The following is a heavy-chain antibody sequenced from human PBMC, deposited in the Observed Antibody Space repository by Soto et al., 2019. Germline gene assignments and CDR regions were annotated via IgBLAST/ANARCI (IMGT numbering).Heavy chain of an antibody. CDR3: ANPLLSDYGDEITDAFDI. D-gene: IGHD4-17*01. CDR1: GFTFGSYA. J-gene: IGHJ3*02. CDR2: ISGSGGST. Sequence: GGSLSLSCAASGFTFGSYAMSGVRQAPGRGREWVSAISGSGGSTYYADSVKGRFTISRDNSKNTLYLQMNSLRAEDTAVYYCANPLLSDYGDEITDAFDIWGQGTMVTVSS. V-gene: IGHV3-23*01.